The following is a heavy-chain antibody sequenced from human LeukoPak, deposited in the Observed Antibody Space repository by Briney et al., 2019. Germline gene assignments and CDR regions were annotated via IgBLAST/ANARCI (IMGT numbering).Heavy chain of an antibody. J-gene: IGHJ3*01. CDR3: ARSLWGGAFDV. CDR1: GDGVSSNSGV. Sequence: SQTLSLTCAISGDGVSSNSGVWNWIRQSPSRGLEWLGKTYYRSKWYNDYAVSVKSRITINPDTSKNQFSLHLNSVTPEDTAVYYCARSLWGGAFDVWGQGTMVAASS. CDR2: TYYRSKWYN. D-gene: IGHD3-16*01. V-gene: IGHV6-1*01.